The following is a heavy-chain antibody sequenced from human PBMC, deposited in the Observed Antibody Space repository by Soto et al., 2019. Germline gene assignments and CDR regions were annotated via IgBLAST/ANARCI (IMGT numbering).Heavy chain of an antibody. CDR2: IYYSGST. D-gene: IGHD3-10*01. J-gene: IGHJ6*02. CDR3: ARGLFRGRPQANYYYYGMDV. Sequence: SETLSLTCTVSGGSISSGGYYWSWILQHPGKGLEWIGYIYYSGSTYYNPSLKSRVTISVDTSKNQFSLKLSSVTAADTAVYYCARGLFRGRPQANYYYYGMDVWGQGTTVTVS. V-gene: IGHV4-31*03. CDR1: GGSISSGGYY.